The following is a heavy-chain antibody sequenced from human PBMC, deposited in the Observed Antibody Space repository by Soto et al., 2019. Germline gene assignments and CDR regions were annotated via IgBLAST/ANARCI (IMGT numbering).Heavy chain of an antibody. V-gene: IGHV3-21*02. CDR3: VRDDPIFGAIPRMDI. CDR1: GFPFSSYT. CDR2: ITTAATRNI. Sequence: EVQLVESGGSLVNPGGSLRLSCSASGFPFSSYTMYWVRQAPGKGLEWVSSITTAATRNIFYADSMKGRFTISRDNANNILFLQMNNVRVEDTAVYYCVRDDPIFGAIPRMDIWGQGTTVTVSS. D-gene: IGHD3-3*01. J-gene: IGHJ6*02.